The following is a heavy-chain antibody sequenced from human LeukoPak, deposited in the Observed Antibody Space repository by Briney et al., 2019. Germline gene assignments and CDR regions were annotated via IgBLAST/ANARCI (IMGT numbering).Heavy chain of an antibody. V-gene: IGHV4-34*01. CDR2: INHSGST. Sequence: SETLSLTCVVYDDSFSGYFWSWIRQPPGKGLEWIAEINHSGSTNYNPSLKSRVTILVDTSKKQFSLKLSSVTAADTAVYYCARVEGGQQLIDYWGQGTLVTVSS. CDR3: ARVEGGQQLIDY. D-gene: IGHD6-13*01. J-gene: IGHJ4*02. CDR1: DDSFSGYF.